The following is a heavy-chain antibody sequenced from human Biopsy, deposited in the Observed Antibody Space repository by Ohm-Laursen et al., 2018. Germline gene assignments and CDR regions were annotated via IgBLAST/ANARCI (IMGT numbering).Heavy chain of an antibody. D-gene: IGHD1-14*01. V-gene: IGHV3-48*04. J-gene: IGHJ6*02. CDR1: GFNFSAYG. CDR3: ARSPGRDRMDV. Sequence: SLRLSCTASGFNFSAYGMHWVRQAPDKGLEWVSYINVYSNKKYYADSVKGRFIVSRDNDKNSLYLQMNSLRAEDTAVYHCARSPGRDRMDVWGQGTTVIVSS. CDR2: INVYSNKK.